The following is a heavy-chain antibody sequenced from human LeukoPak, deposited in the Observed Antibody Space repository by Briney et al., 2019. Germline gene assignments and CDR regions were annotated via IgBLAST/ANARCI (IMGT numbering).Heavy chain of an antibody. Sequence: SETLSLTCTVSGGSVSSGSYYWNWIRQPPGKGLEWIGHIYYSGSTDYNPSLKSRVTTSADTSKNQFSLKMTSVTAADTAVYYCAREPGETDEGFEYWGQGTLVTVSS. V-gene: IGHV4-61*01. CDR2: IYYSGST. CDR3: AREPGETDEGFEY. J-gene: IGHJ4*02. CDR1: GGSVSSGSYY. D-gene: IGHD1-14*01.